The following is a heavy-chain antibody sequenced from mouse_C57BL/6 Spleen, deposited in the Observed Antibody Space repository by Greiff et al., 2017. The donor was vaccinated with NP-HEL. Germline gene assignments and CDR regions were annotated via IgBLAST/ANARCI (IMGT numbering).Heavy chain of an antibody. CDR3: ARVTTVPYYFDY. Sequence: QVQLQQPGAELVKPGASVKLSCKASGYTFTSYWMQWVKQRPGQGLEWIGEIDPSDSYTNYHQKFKGKATLTVDTSSSTAYMQLSSLTSEDSAVYYCARVTTVPYYFDYWGQGTTLTVSS. D-gene: IGHD1-1*01. J-gene: IGHJ2*01. V-gene: IGHV1-50*01. CDR1: GYTFTSYW. CDR2: IDPSDSYT.